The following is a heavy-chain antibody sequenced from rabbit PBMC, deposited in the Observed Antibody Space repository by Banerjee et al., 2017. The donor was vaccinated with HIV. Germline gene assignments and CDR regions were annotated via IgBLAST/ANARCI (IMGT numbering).Heavy chain of an antibody. J-gene: IGHJ3*01. CDR1: GFSFSNGYV. CDR2: INTSSGNT. CDR3: ARHYTGSTYFGRLDL. D-gene: IGHD8-1*01. V-gene: IGHV1S45*01. Sequence: QEQLEESGGDLVKPEGSLTLTCTASGFSFSNGYVMCWVRQAPGKGLEWIACINTSSGNTVYANGAKGRFTISKTSSTTVTLQMTSLTAADTATYFCARHYTGSTYFGRLDLWGPGTLVTVS.